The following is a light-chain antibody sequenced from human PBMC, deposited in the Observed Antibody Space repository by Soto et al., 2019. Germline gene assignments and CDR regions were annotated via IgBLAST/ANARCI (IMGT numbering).Light chain of an antibody. CDR1: ISTIGANS. CDR3: AAWDDSLNGHV. CDR2: SSN. J-gene: IGLJ1*01. Sequence: QSVLTQPHSASGTPWQGVTISCSGSISTIGANSVQWFQQLPGTAPKVLIYSSNHRPSGVPERFSGSKSGTSASLAISELQSDDEADYYCAAWDDSLNGHVFGTGTKVTVL. V-gene: IGLV1-44*01.